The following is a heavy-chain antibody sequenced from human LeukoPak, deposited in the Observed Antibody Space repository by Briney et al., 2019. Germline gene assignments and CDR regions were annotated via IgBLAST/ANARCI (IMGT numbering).Heavy chain of an antibody. CDR1: GGTFSSYA. J-gene: IGHJ5*02. V-gene: IGHV1-69*05. CDR3: AREHGYSSGWYFVGPSEQESYNWFDP. Sequence: SVKVSCKASGGTFSSYAISWVRQAPGQGLEWMGGIIPIFGTANYAQKFQGRVTITTDESTSTAHMELSSLRSEDTAVYYCAREHGYSSGWYFVGPSEQESYNWFDPWGQGTLVTVSS. D-gene: IGHD6-19*01. CDR2: IIPIFGTA.